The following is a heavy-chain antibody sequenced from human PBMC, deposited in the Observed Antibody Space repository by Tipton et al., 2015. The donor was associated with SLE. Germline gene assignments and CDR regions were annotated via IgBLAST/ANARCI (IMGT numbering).Heavy chain of an antibody. Sequence: LKLSCAVYGGSFSGHYWSWIRQPPGKGLEWIGEINQSGSTNYNPSLKSRVTVSVETSKNEVSLKLNSVTASDTAVYYCVSGVGNTGRFHYWGQGALVTVSS. J-gene: IGHJ4*02. D-gene: IGHD1-14*01. CDR3: VSGVGNTGRFHY. CDR2: INQSGST. CDR1: GGSFSGHY. V-gene: IGHV4-34*01.